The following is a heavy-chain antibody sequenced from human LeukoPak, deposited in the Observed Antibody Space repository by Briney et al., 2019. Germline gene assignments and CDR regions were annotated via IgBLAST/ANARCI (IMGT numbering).Heavy chain of an antibody. CDR1: GGSISSYY. CDR3: ARHLADYDFWSGYYMRWFDH. D-gene: IGHD3-3*01. V-gene: IGHV4-59*08. CDR2: IYYSGST. Sequence: SETLSLTCTVSGGSISSYYWSWIRQPPGKGLEWIGYIYYSGSTNYNPSLKSRVTISVDTSKNQFSLKLSSVTAADTAVYYCARHLADYDFWSGYYMRWFDHWGQGTLVTVSS. J-gene: IGHJ5*02.